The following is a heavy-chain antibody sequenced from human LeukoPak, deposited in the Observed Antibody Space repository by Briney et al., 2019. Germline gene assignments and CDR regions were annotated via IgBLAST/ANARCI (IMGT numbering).Heavy chain of an antibody. CDR2: IRYDGSNK. CDR3: AKDAQYYDFWSGWNNTYYYYMDV. D-gene: IGHD3-3*01. V-gene: IGHV3-30*02. CDR1: EFTFSAYG. J-gene: IGHJ6*03. Sequence: GGSLRLSCAASEFTFSAYGMHWVRQAPGKGLEWVAFIRYDGSNKYSADSVKGRFTIARDNPKNTLYLQMNSLRAEDTAVYYCAKDAQYYDFWSGWNNTYYYYMDVWGKGTTVTVSS.